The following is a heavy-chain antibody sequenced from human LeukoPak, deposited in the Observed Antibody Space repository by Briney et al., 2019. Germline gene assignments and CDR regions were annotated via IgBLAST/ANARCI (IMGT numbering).Heavy chain of an antibody. CDR2: INGDGAGT. CDR1: GFNFDEYP. CDR3: AKKSGAPGNFDY. Sequence: RSGGSLRLSCAVSGFNFDEYPMHWVRQAPGKGLKWVSLINGDGAGTSYADSVKGRFTVSRDNSKNFLYLQMNSLRTEDSGLYYCAKKSGAPGNFDYWGQGTLVTVSS. J-gene: IGHJ4*02. D-gene: IGHD1-26*01. V-gene: IGHV3-43*02.